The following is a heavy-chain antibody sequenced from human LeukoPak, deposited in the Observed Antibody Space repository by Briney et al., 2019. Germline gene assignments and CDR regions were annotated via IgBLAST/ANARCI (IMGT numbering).Heavy chain of an antibody. Sequence: PSETLSLTCAVSGYSISSGYYWGWIRQPPGKGLEWIGSICHSGSTYYNPSLKSRVTISVDTSKNQFSLKLSSVTAADTAVYYCARDEEFYYYMDVWGKGTTVTVSS. V-gene: IGHV4-38-2*02. J-gene: IGHJ6*03. CDR1: GYSISSGYY. CDR2: ICHSGST. CDR3: ARDEEFYYYMDV.